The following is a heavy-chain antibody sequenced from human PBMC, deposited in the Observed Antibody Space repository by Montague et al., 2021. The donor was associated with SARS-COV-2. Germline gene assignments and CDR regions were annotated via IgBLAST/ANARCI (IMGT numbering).Heavy chain of an antibody. D-gene: IGHD3-3*02. CDR3: ARGRGLADLFDFYYYGMDV. CDR2: NNYSGST. CDR1: GGSFSGYY. Sequence: SETLSLTCAVYGGSFSGYYWTWIRQPPGKGLEWIGENNYSGSTNYNPSLKSRVTMSVDMSKNQFSLKLRSVTAADTAVYYCARGRGLADLFDFYYYGMDVWGQGTTVTVSS. V-gene: IGHV4-34*01. J-gene: IGHJ6*02.